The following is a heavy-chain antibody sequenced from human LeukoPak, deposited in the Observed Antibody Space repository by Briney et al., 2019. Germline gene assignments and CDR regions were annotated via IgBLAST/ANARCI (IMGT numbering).Heavy chain of an antibody. D-gene: IGHD5-18*01. CDR1: GFTFSRFA. CDR2: ISYDGSNK. CDR3: ARGGGPDTAMNLDY. J-gene: IGHJ4*02. Sequence: GGSLRLSCAASGFTFSRFAMHWVRQAPDKGVEWVAVISYDGSNKYYADSVKGRFTISRDNSKNTVFLQMNSLRPEDTAVYYCARGGGPDTAMNLDYWGQGTLVTVSS. V-gene: IGHV3-30*04.